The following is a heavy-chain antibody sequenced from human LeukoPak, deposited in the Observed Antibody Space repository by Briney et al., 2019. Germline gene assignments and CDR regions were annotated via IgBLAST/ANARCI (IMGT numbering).Heavy chain of an antibody. D-gene: IGHD2-2*01. V-gene: IGHV3-23*01. CDR2: IDVTTGGS. Sequence: QLGGSLRLSCAASGFTFSSYAMSWVRQAPGKGLEWVSTIDVTTGGSYYADSVKGRFTISRDTFQNTLYLQLNSLRVDDTAVYYCAKVNYYQPYFWGQGTLVTVSS. CDR1: GFTFSSYA. J-gene: IGHJ4*02. CDR3: AKVNYYQPYF.